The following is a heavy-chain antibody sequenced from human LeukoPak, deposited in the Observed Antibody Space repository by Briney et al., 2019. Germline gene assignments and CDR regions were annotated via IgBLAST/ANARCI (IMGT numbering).Heavy chain of an antibody. Sequence: SETLSLTCSVSGDSLTTSFYFWGWVRQPPGKALEWIVSIYYTGTTYYNPSLKNRVIISEDTSKNQFYLQMTSVTAADTALYFCARHSKIVLATGWFDPWGQGVLVTVSS. V-gene: IGHV4-39*01. CDR1: GDSLTTSFYF. D-gene: IGHD3-16*02. CDR2: IYYTGTT. CDR3: ARHSKIVLATGWFDP. J-gene: IGHJ5*02.